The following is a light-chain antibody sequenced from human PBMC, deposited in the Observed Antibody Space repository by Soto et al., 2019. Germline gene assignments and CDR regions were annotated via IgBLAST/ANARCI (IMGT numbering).Light chain of an antibody. V-gene: IGLV2-14*01. CDR1: SSDVGGYNY. CDR3: SSYTSSSTLVV. Sequence: QSALTQPASVSGSPGQSITISCTGTSSDVGGYNYVSWYQQHPGKAPKLMIYEVSNRPSGVSNRFSGSKSGNTASLTISGLQAEDAADYYCSSYTSSSTLVVFGGGTKVTVL. J-gene: IGLJ2*01. CDR2: EVS.